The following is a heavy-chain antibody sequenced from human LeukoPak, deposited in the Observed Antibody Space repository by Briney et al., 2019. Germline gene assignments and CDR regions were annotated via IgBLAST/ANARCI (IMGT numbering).Heavy chain of an antibody. CDR1: GYTFTSYG. CDR3: ARDLYCSSTSCYSFRTQNWFDP. D-gene: IGHD2-2*01. Sequence: GASVKLSCTASGYTFTSYGISWGRQAPGQGLEWMGWISAYNGNTNYAQKLQGRVTMTTDTSTSTAYMELRSLRSDDTAVYYCARDLYCSSTSCYSFRTQNWFDPWGQGTLVTVSS. J-gene: IGHJ5*02. V-gene: IGHV1-18*01. CDR2: ISAYNGNT.